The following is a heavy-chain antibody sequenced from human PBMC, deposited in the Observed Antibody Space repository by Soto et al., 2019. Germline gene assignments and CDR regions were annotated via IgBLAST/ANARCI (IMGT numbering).Heavy chain of an antibody. CDR3: ARDQTDSGGYSDS. Sequence: SLRLSCEAPGFTFSDYGIHWVRQAPGKGLEWVAIIWNDGSNEYYADSVKGRFTISRDNSKNTVYLQVSNLRAEDTAVYFCARDQTDSGGYSDSWGQGTLVTVSS. CDR2: IWNDGSNE. J-gene: IGHJ4*02. D-gene: IGHD3-22*01. CDR1: GFTFSDYG. V-gene: IGHV3-33*01.